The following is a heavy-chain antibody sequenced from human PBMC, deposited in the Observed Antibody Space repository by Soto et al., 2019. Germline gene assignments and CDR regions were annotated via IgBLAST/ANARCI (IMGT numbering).Heavy chain of an antibody. CDR2: IKHDTSEA. Sequence: EVQLVESGGTLVQPGRSLRLSCAASGFKFSNYWMSWVRQAPGKGLEWVGNIKHDTSEAHYADSVKGRFTITRDNIKNFLFLQMNGLRADDTASYYCARDGLLFSGPYRPSRFDYWGLGTLVTVSS. CDR3: ARDGLLFSGPYRPSRFDY. D-gene: IGHD3-16*02. V-gene: IGHV3-7*03. CDR1: GFKFSNYW. J-gene: IGHJ4*02.